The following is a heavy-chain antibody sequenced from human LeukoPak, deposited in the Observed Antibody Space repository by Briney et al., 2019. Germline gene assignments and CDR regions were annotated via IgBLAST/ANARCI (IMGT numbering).Heavy chain of an antibody. J-gene: IGHJ2*01. Sequence: PSETLSLTCSVSGGSLDPYYWSWIRQPPGKGLEWIGYFFYSGSTNYNPSFNSRVIISIGTAKNQISLSLSSVTAADTAVYYCARDRDEGFDLWGRGTLVTVSS. CDR1: GGSLDPYY. CDR2: FFYSGST. CDR3: ARDRDEGFDL. V-gene: IGHV4-59*12.